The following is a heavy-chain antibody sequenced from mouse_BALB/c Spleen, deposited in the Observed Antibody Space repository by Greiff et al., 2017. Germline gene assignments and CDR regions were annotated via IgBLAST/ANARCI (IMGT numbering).Heavy chain of an antibody. J-gene: IGHJ2*01. CDR2: ISSGGSYT. CDR1: GFTFSSYA. CDR3: AGYYYGSSGYFDY. D-gene: IGHD1-1*01. Sequence: EVHLVESGGGLVKPGGSLKLSCAASGFTFSSYAMSWVRQTPEKRLEWVATISSGGSYTYYPDSVKGRFTISRDNAKNTLYLQMSSLRSEDTAMYYCAGYYYGSSGYFDYWGQGTTLTVSS. V-gene: IGHV5-9-3*01.